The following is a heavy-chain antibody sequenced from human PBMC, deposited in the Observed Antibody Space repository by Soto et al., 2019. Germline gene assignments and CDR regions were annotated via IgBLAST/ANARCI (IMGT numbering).Heavy chain of an antibody. CDR1: GGSISSGGYS. V-gene: IGHV4-30-2*01. D-gene: IGHD2-21*02. Sequence: QLQLQESGSGLVKPSQTLSLTCAVSGGSISSGGYSWSWIRQPPGKGLEGIGYIYHSGSTYYNPSVKSRVTISVDRSKTQLSLKLSYVTAEDTAVYYSARRATYCGGDCYFWFDPWGQGTLVTVSS. CDR3: ARRATYCGGDCYFWFDP. CDR2: IYHSGST. J-gene: IGHJ5*02.